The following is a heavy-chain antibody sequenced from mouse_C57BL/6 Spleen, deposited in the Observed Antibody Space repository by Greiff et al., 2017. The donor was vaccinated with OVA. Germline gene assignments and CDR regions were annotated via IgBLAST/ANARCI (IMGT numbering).Heavy chain of an antibody. CDR2: IDPNSGGT. CDR3: ARSSNDYDRAWFAY. J-gene: IGHJ3*01. V-gene: IGHV1-72*01. D-gene: IGHD2-4*01. Sequence: QVQLKQPGAELVKPGASVKLSCKASGYTFTSYWMHWVKQRPGRGLEWIGRIDPNSGGTKYNEKFKSKATLTVDKPSSTAYMQLSSLTSEDSAVYYGARSSNDYDRAWFAYWGQGTLVTVSA. CDR1: GYTFTSYW.